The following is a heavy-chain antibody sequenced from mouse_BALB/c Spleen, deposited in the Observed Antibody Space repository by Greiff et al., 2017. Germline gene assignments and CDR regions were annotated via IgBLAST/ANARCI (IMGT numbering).Heavy chain of an antibody. CDR1: GFTFSDYY. CDR2: ISDGGSYT. V-gene: IGHV5-4*02. J-gene: IGHJ1*01. CDR3: ARDRGLPIRYFDV. Sequence: EVKVVESGGGLVKPGGSLKLSCAASGFTFSDYYMYWVRQTPEKRLEWVATISDGGSYTYYPDSVKGRFTISRDNAKNNLYLQMSSRKSEDTAMYYCARDRGLPIRYFDVWGAGTTVTVSS. D-gene: IGHD3-3*01.